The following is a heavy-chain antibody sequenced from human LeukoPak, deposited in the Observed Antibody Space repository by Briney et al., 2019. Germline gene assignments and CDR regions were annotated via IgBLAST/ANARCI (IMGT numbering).Heavy chain of an antibody. CDR3: VKDSPIRGAWNDGRPIGWFDP. V-gene: IGHV3-23*01. Sequence: PGGSLRLSCAASGFSFSSYAMSWVRQAPGKGLEWVSAISGSGGSTYYADSVKGRFTISRDNSKNTLYLQMNSLRAEDTAVYYCVKDSPIRGAWNDGRPIGWFDPWGQGTLVTVSS. CDR1: GFSFSSYA. D-gene: IGHD1-1*01. J-gene: IGHJ5*02. CDR2: ISGSGGST.